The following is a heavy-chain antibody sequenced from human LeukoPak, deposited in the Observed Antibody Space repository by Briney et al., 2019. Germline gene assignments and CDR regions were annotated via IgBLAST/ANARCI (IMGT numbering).Heavy chain of an antibody. CDR3: ARVSITGYYYYMDV. J-gene: IGHJ6*03. CDR2: ITSSSNTI. V-gene: IGHV3-48*01. D-gene: IGHD3-16*01. CDR1: GFTFSSCS. Sequence: GGSLRLSCAASGFTFSSCSMNWVRQAPGKGLEWVSYITSSSNTIYYTDSVKGRFTISRDNAQNSLYLQMNSLRAEDTAVYYCARVSITGYYYYMDVWGKGTTVTVSS.